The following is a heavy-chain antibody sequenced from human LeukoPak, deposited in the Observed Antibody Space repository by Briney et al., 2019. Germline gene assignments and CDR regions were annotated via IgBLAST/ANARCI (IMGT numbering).Heavy chain of an antibody. J-gene: IGHJ3*02. CDR2: IIPIFGTA. CDR1: GGTFSSYA. V-gene: IGHV1-69*05. Sequence: SVKVSCKASGGTFSSYAISWVRQAPGQALEWMGGIIPIFGTANYAQKFQGRVTITTDESTSTAYMELSSLRSEDTAVYYCARSSRYYDSSGYYRVGAFDIWGQGTMVTASS. D-gene: IGHD3-22*01. CDR3: ARSSRYYDSSGYYRVGAFDI.